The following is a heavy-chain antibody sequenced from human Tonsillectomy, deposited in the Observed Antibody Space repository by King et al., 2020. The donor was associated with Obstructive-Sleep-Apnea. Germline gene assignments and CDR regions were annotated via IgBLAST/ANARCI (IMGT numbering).Heavy chain of an antibody. D-gene: IGHD1-26*01. CDR1: GFTVSSNY. J-gene: IGHJ4*02. CDR3: ARVVGAFVY. CDR2: LYSGAGT. V-gene: IGHV3-66*01. Sequence: EVQLQESGGGLVQPGGSLRLSCVASGFTVSSNYMGWVRQAPGKGLGWVSILYSGAGTYYADSVKGRFTISRDNSKNTLYLQMNSLRAEDTAVYYCARVVGAFVYWGQGTLVTVSS.